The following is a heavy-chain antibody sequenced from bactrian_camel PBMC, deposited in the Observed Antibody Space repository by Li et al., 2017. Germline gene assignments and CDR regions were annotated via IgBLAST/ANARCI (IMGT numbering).Heavy chain of an antibody. CDR1: GYSGTAYC. J-gene: IGHJ4*01. V-gene: IGHV3S59*01. CDR3: AVRLSSVCYNRAETFEY. Sequence: VQLVESGGGSVEAGGSLRLSCAASGYSGTAYCMGWFRQAPGKEREGVASIIFGSGQTFYADSVKSRFTISQDSAKNILYLQMHSLKPEDTAMYYCAVRLSSVCYNRAETFEYWGQGTQVTVS. CDR2: IIFGSGQT. D-gene: IGHD2*01.